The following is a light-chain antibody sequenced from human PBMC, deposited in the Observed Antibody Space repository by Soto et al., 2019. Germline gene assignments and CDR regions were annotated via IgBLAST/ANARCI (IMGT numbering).Light chain of an antibody. V-gene: IGKV3-15*01. Sequence: IEMKQSSATLSESPGERVTLSCRASLGISVNLAWYQQRPGQAPRLLIYGASSRESGVPTRFSGSGSGTEFTLPISSLQDEDLAVYNCQQHNKWARTFGQGTKV. CDR1: LGISVN. CDR3: QQHNKWART. J-gene: IGKJ1*01. CDR2: GAS.